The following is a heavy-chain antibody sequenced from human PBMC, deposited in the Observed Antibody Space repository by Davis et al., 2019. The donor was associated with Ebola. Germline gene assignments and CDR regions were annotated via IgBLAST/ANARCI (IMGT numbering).Heavy chain of an antibody. CDR2: INAGNGNT. J-gene: IGHJ4*02. V-gene: IGHV1-3*01. CDR3: ARGGDCSGGSCYFWDY. CDR1: GYTFTSYA. Sequence: AASVKVSCKASGYTFTSYAMHWVRQAPGQRLEWMGWINAGNGNTKYSQKFQGRVTITRDTSASTAYMELSSLRSEDTAMYYCARGGDCSGGSCYFWDYWGQGTLVTVSS. D-gene: IGHD2-15*01.